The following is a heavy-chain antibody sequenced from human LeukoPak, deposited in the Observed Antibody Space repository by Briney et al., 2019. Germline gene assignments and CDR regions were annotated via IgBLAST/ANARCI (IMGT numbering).Heavy chain of an antibody. J-gene: IGHJ4*02. Sequence: SGGSLRLSCATSEFTFSAYAMNWVRQAPGKGLEWVGYISPTGSTMFYAGSVKGRFTISRDNADNSLYLQMKSLRVEDTAMYYCVRGGWRIIETGGHSWGQGTLVTVSS. D-gene: IGHD2-15*01. V-gene: IGHV3-48*04. CDR1: EFTFSAYA. CDR3: VRGGWRIIETGGHS. CDR2: ISPTGSTM.